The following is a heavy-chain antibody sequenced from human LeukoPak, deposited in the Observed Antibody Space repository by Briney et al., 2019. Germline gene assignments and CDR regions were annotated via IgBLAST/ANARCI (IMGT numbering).Heavy chain of an antibody. CDR1: GYTFTSYD. CDR2: MNPNSGYT. J-gene: IGHJ6*02. CDR3: AHSREVWGKRYYYGMDV. Sequence: ASVKVSCKASGYTFTSYDINWVRQATGQGLEWMGWMNPNSGYTGYAQKFQGRVTMTRNTSISTAYMELSSLRSEDTAVYYCAHSREVWGKRYYYGMDVWGQGTTVTVSS. D-gene: IGHD3-16*01. V-gene: IGHV1-8*01.